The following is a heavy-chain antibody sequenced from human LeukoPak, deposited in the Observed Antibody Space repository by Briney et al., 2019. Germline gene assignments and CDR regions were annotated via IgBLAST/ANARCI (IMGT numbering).Heavy chain of an antibody. CDR1: GGSISSYY. CDR2: IYYSGST. CDR3: ARLTGDYDAFDI. J-gene: IGHJ3*02. D-gene: IGHD4-17*01. Sequence: SETLSLTCTVSGGSISSYYWSWIRQPPGRGLEWIGYIYYSGSTNYNPSLKSRVTISVDTSKNQFSLKLSSVTAADTAVYYCARLTGDYDAFDIWGQGTMVTVSS. V-gene: IGHV4-59*08.